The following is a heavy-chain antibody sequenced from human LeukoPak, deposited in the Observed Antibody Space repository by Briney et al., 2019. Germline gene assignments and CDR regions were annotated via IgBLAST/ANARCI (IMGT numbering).Heavy chain of an antibody. CDR2: INPNSGGT. V-gene: IGHV1-2*02. J-gene: IGHJ4*02. Sequence: ASVKVSCKASGYTFTGYYMHWVRQAPGQGLEWMGWINPNSGGTNYAQKFQGRVTMTRDTSISTAYMELSRLRSDDTAMYYCARAGDRPTARIVGALPYYFDYWGQGTLVTVSS. D-gene: IGHD1-26*01. CDR3: ARAGDRPTARIVGALPYYFDY. CDR1: GYTFTGYY.